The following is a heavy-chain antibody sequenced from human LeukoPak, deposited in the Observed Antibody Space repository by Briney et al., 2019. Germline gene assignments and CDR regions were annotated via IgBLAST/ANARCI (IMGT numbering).Heavy chain of an antibody. CDR2: ISAYNGNT. Sequence: ASVKVSCKASGYTFTSYGISWVRQAPGQGLEWMGWISAYNGNTNYAQKLQGRVTMTTDTSTSTTYMELRSLRSDDTAVYYCARNLVYYDSSGRDYWGQGTLVTVSS. CDR1: GYTFTSYG. CDR3: ARNLVYYDSSGRDY. D-gene: IGHD3-22*01. J-gene: IGHJ4*02. V-gene: IGHV1-18*01.